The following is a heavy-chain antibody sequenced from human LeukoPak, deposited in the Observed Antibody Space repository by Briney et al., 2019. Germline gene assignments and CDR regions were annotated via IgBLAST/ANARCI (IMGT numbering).Heavy chain of an antibody. V-gene: IGHV1-2*06. CDR1: GYTFTGYY. D-gene: IGHD3-3*01. CDR2: INPSSGGT. CDR3: ARSRDYDSWFDP. Sequence: GASVKVSCKASGYTFTGYYIHWVRQAPGQGLEWMGRINPSSGGTNYAQKLQGRVTMTTDTSTSTAYMELRSLRSDDAAVYYCARSRDYDSWFDPWGQGTLVTVSS. J-gene: IGHJ5*02.